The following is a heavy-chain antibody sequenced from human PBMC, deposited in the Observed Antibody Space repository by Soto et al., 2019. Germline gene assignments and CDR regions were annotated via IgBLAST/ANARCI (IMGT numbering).Heavy chain of an antibody. CDR3: ARGVTAGVDY. J-gene: IGHJ4*02. V-gene: IGHV1-8*01. D-gene: IGHD1-26*01. Sequence: QVQLVQSGAEVREPRASVKVSCKASGYSFTGLDINWVRQTTGQGLEWMGWIQPSSGRTGYAQKFQGRVTMTRDTSINTAYMELSSLTSDDTAFYYCARGVTAGVDYWGQGTLVTVSS. CDR2: IQPSSGRT. CDR1: GYSFTGLD.